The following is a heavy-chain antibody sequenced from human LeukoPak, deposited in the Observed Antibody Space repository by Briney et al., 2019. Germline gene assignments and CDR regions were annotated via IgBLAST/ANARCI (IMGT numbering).Heavy chain of an antibody. J-gene: IGHJ3*02. Sequence: PGGSLRLSCAVSGFTVSSNYMSWIRQPPGKGLEWIGYIYYSGRTNYNPSLKSRVTISVDTSKNQFPLKLSSVTAADTAVYYCARRNGRYSSSWSPRRAFDIWGQGTMVTVSS. CDR3: ARRNGRYSSSWSPRRAFDI. CDR1: GFTVSSNY. CDR2: IYYSGRT. D-gene: IGHD6-13*01. V-gene: IGHV4-59*02.